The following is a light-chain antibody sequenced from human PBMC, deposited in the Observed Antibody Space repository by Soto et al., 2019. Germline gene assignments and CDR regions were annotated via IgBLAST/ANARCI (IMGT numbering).Light chain of an antibody. CDR1: SSNIGNNY. CDR2: DNN. V-gene: IGLV1-51*01. J-gene: IGLJ2*01. CDR3: GTWDSSLSAEVG. Sequence: QSVLTQPPSVSAAPGQKVTISCSGSSSNIGNNYVSWYQQLPGTAPKLLIYDNNKRPSGIPDRFSGSKSGTSATLGITGLQTGDEADYYCGTWDSSLSAEVGFGGVTKLTVL.